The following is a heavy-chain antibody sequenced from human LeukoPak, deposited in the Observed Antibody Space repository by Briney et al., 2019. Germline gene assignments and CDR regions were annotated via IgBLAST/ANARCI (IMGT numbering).Heavy chain of an antibody. CDR3: ARGEAMYYYDSSGYYSFDY. D-gene: IGHD3-22*01. CDR1: GFTFSSYA. V-gene: IGHV4-34*01. CDR2: INHSGST. J-gene: IGHJ4*02. Sequence: GSLRLSCAASGFTFSSYAMSWVRQAPGKGLEWIGEINHSGSTNYNPPLKSRVTISVDTSKNQFSLKLSSVTAADTAVYYCARGEAMYYYDSSGYYSFDYWGQGTLVTVSS.